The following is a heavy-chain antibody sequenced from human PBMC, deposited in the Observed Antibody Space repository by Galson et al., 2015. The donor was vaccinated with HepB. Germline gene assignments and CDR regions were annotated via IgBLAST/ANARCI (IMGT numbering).Heavy chain of an antibody. CDR3: ATAYIVVVPAAITHYGMDV. CDR1: GGTFSSYT. J-gene: IGHJ6*02. Sequence: SVKVSCKASGGTFSSYTISWVRQAPGQGLEWMGRIIPILGIANYAQKFQGRVTITADKSTSTAYMELSSLRSEDTAVYYCATAYIVVVPAAITHYGMDVWGQGTTVTVSS. CDR2: IIPILGIA. D-gene: IGHD2-2*01. V-gene: IGHV1-69*02.